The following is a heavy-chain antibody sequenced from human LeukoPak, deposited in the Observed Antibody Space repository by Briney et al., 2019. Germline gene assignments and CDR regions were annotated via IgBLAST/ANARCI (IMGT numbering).Heavy chain of an antibody. Sequence: SETLSLTCTVSGYSISSGYYWGWIRPPPGKGLEWIGSIYHSGSTYYNPSLKSRVTISVDTSKNQFSLKLSSVTAADTAVYYCARDIGQLERGYWGQGTLVTVSS. CDR1: GYSISSGYY. D-gene: IGHD1-1*01. J-gene: IGHJ4*02. CDR3: ARDIGQLERGY. V-gene: IGHV4-38-2*02. CDR2: IYHSGST.